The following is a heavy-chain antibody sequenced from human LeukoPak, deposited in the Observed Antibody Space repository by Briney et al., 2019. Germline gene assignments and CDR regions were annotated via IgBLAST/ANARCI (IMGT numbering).Heavy chain of an antibody. CDR2: ISSSGSTI. CDR1: GFTFSSYS. J-gene: IGHJ4*02. Sequence: GGSLRLSCAASGFTFSSYSMNWVRQAPGKGLEWVSYISSSGSTIYYADSVKGRFTISRDNAKNSLYLQMNSLRAEDAAVYYCARDRVTKQAPPGYWGQGTLVTVSS. V-gene: IGHV3-48*01. D-gene: IGHD2-8*01. CDR3: ARDRVTKQAPPGY.